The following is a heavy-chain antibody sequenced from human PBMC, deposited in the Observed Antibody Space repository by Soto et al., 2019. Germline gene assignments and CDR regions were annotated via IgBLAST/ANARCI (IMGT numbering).Heavy chain of an antibody. CDR3: ARPTMVRGVITNYYYYYGMDV. D-gene: IGHD3-10*01. CDR2: IYPGDSDT. V-gene: IGHV5-51*01. Sequence: PGESLKISCKGSVYSSTSYWIGWVRQMPGKGLEWMGIIYPGDSDTRYSPSFQGQVTISADKSISTAYLQWGSLKASDTAMYYCARPTMVRGVITNYYYYYGMDVWGQGTTVTVSS. J-gene: IGHJ6*02. CDR1: VYSSTSYW.